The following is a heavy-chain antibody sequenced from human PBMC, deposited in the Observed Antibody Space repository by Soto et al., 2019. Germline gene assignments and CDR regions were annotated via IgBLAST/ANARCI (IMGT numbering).Heavy chain of an antibody. V-gene: IGHV3-53*01. Sequence: EVQLVESGGGLLQPGGSLRLSCAASGFTVSSNYMSWVRQAPGKGLEWVSVIYSGDTTYYADSVKGRFTISSDHSKNTLYLQLNSLRAEDTAVYYCARDLRTLYGMDVWGQGTTVTFSS. CDR1: GFTVSSNY. CDR3: ARDLRTLYGMDV. CDR2: IYSGDTT. J-gene: IGHJ6*02.